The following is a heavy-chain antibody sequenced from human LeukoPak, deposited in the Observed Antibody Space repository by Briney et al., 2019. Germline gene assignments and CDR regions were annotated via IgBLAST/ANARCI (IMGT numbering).Heavy chain of an antibody. CDR3: ARLGYCSSTSCYPFYYYMDV. J-gene: IGHJ6*03. CDR1: GGSLSSGDYY. D-gene: IGHD2-2*01. V-gene: IGHV4-30-4*08. CDR2: IYYSGST. Sequence: SETLSLACTVSGGSLSSGDYYWSWLRQPPGKGLEWIGYIYYSGSTYYNPSLKSRVTISVDTSKNQFSLKLSSVTAADTAVYYCARLGYCSSTSCYPFYYYMDVWGKGTTVTVSS.